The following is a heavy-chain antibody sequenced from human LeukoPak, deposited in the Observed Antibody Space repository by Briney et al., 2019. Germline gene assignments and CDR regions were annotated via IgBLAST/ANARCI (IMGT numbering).Heavy chain of an antibody. CDR3: ARDARIAVAGTWWFDP. J-gene: IGHJ5*02. D-gene: IGHD6-19*01. CDR2: IKQDGSEK. Sequence: GGSLRLSCAASGFTFSSYWMSWVRQAPGKGLEWVANIKQDGSEKYYVDSVKGRFTISRDNAKNSLYLQMNSLRAEDTAVYYCARDARIAVAGTWWFDPWGQGTLVTVSS. V-gene: IGHV3-7*01. CDR1: GFTFSSYW.